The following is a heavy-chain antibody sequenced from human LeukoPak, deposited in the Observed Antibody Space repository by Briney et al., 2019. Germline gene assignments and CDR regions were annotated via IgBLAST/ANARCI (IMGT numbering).Heavy chain of an antibody. J-gene: IGHJ4*02. CDR1: GFTFSSYG. V-gene: IGHV3-33*08. Sequence: GRSLRLSCAASGFTFSSYGMHWVRQAPGKGLEWVAVIWYDGSNKYYADSVKGRFTISRDNAKNSLYLQMNSLRAEDTAVYYCASPRAIVATNKRVMTGWGQGTLVTVSS. CDR3: ASPRAIVATNKRVMTG. CDR2: IWYDGSNK. D-gene: IGHD5-12*01.